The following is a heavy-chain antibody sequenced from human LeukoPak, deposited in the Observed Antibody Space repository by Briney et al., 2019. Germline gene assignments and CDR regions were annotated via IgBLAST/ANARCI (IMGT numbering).Heavy chain of an antibody. D-gene: IGHD3-22*01. CDR2: INPSGGST. CDR1: GYTFTSYY. Sequence: GASVKVSCKASGYTFTSYYMHWVRQAPGQGLEWMGIINPSGGSTSYAQKFQGRVTMTRDTSTSTVYMELSSLRSEDTAEYYCASGYYYDSSGYSPYYYYGMDVWGQGTTVTVSS. CDR3: ASGYYYDSSGYSPYYYYGMDV. V-gene: IGHV1-46*01. J-gene: IGHJ6*02.